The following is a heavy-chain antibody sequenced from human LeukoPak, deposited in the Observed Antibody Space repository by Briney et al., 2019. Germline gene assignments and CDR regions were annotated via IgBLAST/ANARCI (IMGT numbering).Heavy chain of an antibody. CDR3: ASGTMVRGVIRSFDY. V-gene: IGHV3-74*01. Sequence: PGGSLRLSCAASGLTFSSYWMHWVRQAPGKGLVWVSRINSDGSSTSYADSVKGRFTISRDNAKNTLFLQMNSLRAEDTAVYYCASGTMVRGVIRSFDYWGQGTLVTVSS. CDR1: GLTFSSYW. CDR2: INSDGSST. D-gene: IGHD3-10*01. J-gene: IGHJ4*02.